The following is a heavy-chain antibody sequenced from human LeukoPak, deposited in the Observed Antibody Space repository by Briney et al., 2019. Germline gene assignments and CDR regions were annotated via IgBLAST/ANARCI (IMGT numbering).Heavy chain of an antibody. J-gene: IGHJ5*02. D-gene: IGHD4-17*01. Sequence: SETLSLTCTVSGGSISSYYWSWIRQPPGKGLEWIGYIYYSGSTNYNPSLKSRVTISVDTSKNQFSLKLSSVTAADTAVYYCARGDYNWANWFDPWGQGTLVTVSS. CDR1: GGSISSYY. CDR2: IYYSGST. CDR3: ARGDYNWANWFDP. V-gene: IGHV4-59*08.